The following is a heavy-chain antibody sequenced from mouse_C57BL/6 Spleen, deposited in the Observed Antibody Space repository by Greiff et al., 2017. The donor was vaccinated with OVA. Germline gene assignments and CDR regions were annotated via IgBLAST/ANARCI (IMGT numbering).Heavy chain of an antibody. CDR1: GFTFTDYY. CDR3: ARHGAMDY. CDR2: IRNRANGYTT. J-gene: IGHJ4*01. V-gene: IGHV7-3*01. Sequence: EVHLVESGGGLVQPGGSLSLSCAASGFTFTDYYMSWVRQPPGKGLEWLGFIRNRANGYTTEYSASVKGRFTIDRDNSQSILYLQMNALRAEDSATYYCARHGAMDYWGQGTSVTVSS.